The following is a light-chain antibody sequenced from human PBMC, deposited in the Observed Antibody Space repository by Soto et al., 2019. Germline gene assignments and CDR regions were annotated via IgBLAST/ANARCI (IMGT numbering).Light chain of an antibody. CDR1: SSDIGSNNY. J-gene: IGLJ3*02. CDR3: SSYTTTTRL. CDR2: EVS. V-gene: IGLV2-14*01. Sequence: QSVLTQPASVSGSPGQSITISCTGTSSDIGSNNYVSWFQQRPGKAPTLIIYEVSNRPSGVSTHFSGSKSGNTASLTISGLLPDDEAEYYCSSYTTTTRLFGGGTKLTVL.